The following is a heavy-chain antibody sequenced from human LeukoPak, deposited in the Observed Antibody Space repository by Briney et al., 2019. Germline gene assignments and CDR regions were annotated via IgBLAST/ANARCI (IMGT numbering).Heavy chain of an antibody. CDR2: IYYSGTT. V-gene: IGHV4-61*01. CDR3: ARTRPKYSSSWYADYFDY. Sequence: PSETLSLTCTVSGGSVSSNNDYWSWIRQSPGKGLEWIGYIYYSGTTNYNPSLKSRVTISVDTSENQFSLKLGSVTVADTAVYFCARTRPKYSSSWYADYFDYWGQGTLVTVSS. CDR1: GGSVSSNNDY. J-gene: IGHJ4*02. D-gene: IGHD6-13*01.